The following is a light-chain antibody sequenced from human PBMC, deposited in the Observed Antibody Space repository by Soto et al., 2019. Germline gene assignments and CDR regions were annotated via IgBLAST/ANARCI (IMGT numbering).Light chain of an antibody. CDR2: DAS. CDR1: QSVSSY. V-gene: IGKV3-11*01. Sequence: DIVLTQSPATLSLSPGERATLSCRASQSVSSYLAWYQQKPGQAPRLLIYDASNRATGIPARFSGSGSGTDFTLTISSLDPEDCAVYYCQQRSNWPSTFGQGTKVEIQ. J-gene: IGKJ1*01. CDR3: QQRSNWPST.